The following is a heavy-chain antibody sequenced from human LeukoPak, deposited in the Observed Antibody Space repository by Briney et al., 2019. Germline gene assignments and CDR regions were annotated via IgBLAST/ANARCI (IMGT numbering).Heavy chain of an antibody. V-gene: IGHV3-23*01. CDR2: ISGSGGST. Sequence: GGSLRLSCAASGFTFSSYAMSWVRQAPGKGLEWVSAISGSGGSTYYADSVKGRFTTSRDNSKNTLYLQMNSLTAEATAVYYCAKEKQWPDSKFDYWGQGTLVTVSS. CDR1: GFTFSSYA. D-gene: IGHD6-19*01. J-gene: IGHJ4*02. CDR3: AKEKQWPDSKFDY.